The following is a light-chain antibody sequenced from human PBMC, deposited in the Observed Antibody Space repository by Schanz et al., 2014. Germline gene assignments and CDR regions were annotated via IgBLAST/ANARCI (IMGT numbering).Light chain of an antibody. Sequence: DIQMTQSPSSVSASVGDRVTITCRASQGISSWVAWYQQKPGKVPKLLIYAASTLQSGVPSRFSGSGSGTDFTLTISSLQPEDFATYYCQQAQQAKSFPRTFGQGTKVEIK. CDR2: AAS. CDR3: QQAQQAKSFPRT. J-gene: IGKJ1*01. CDR1: QGISSW. V-gene: IGKV1-12*01.